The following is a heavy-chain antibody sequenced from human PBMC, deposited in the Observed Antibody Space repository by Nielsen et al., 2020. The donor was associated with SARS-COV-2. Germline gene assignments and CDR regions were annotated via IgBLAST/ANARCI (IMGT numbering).Heavy chain of an antibody. J-gene: IGHJ4*02. CDR1: GFTFTRYA. CDR2: INGGRT. Sequence: GESLKISCAASGFTFTRYAMSWVRQAPGKGLEWVSAINGGRTYYADSVKGRFTISRDNSKNTLYVQLNSLRAEDTAVYYCAKRVWAYDFWSGYDFDYWGQGTLVTVSS. CDR3: AKRVWAYDFWSGYDFDY. V-gene: IGHV3-23*01. D-gene: IGHD3-3*01.